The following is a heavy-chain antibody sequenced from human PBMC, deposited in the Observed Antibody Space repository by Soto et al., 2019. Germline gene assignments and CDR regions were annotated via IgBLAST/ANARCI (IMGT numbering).Heavy chain of an antibody. Sequence: HPGGSLRLSCAASGFTFSSYGMHWVRQAPGKGLEWVAVISYDGSNKYYADSVKGRFTISRDNSKNTLYLQMNSLRAEDTAVYYCAKGPMGQDYDMYYFDYWGQGTLVTVSS. J-gene: IGHJ4*02. V-gene: IGHV3-30*18. CDR1: GFTFSSYG. CDR2: ISYDGSNK. CDR3: AKGPMGQDYDMYYFDY. D-gene: IGHD3-22*01.